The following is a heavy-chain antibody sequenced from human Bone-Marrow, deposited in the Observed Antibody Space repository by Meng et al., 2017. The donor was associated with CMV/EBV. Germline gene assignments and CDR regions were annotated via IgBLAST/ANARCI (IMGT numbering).Heavy chain of an antibody. CDR2: ISSNSSTI. J-gene: IGHJ6*02. V-gene: IGHV3-48*04. Sequence: GGSLRLSCAASGFTFSSYSMNWVRQAPGKGLEWVSYISSNSSTIYYADSVKGRFTISRDNAKNSLYLQMNSLRAEDTAVYYCARDRGVVWSEDVWGQGTTVTVSS. CDR3: ARDRGVVWSEDV. D-gene: IGHD3-9*01. CDR1: GFTFSSYS.